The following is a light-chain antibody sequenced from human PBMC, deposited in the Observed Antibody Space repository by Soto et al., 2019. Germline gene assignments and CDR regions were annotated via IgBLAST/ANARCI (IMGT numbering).Light chain of an antibody. Sequence: EIVLTQSPGTLSLSPGERATLSCRASQSVSNNYLAWYQQKPGQAPRLLIYDASNRATGIPARFSGSGSGTDFTLTISSLEPEDLAVYYCQQRGNRPPWTFGQGTKVDIK. J-gene: IGKJ1*01. CDR1: QSVSNNY. V-gene: IGKV3D-20*02. CDR3: QQRGNRPPWT. CDR2: DAS.